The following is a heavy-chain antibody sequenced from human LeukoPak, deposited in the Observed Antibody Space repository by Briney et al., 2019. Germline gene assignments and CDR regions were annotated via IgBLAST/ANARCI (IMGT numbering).Heavy chain of an antibody. V-gene: IGHV1-69*13. CDR3: GRVDGGNSGGDY. J-gene: IGHJ4*02. D-gene: IGHD4-23*01. CDR1: GGTFSGYA. Sequence: ASVKVSCKASGGTFSGYAISWVRQAPGQGLEWMGGIIPIFGTANYAQKFQGRVTITADESTSTAYMELSSLRSEDTAVYYCGRVDGGNSGGDYWGQGTLVTVSS. CDR2: IIPIFGTA.